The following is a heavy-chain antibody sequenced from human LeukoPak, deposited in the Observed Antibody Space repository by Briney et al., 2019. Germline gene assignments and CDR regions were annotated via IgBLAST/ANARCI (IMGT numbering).Heavy chain of an antibody. CDR2: ISDCGVTT. J-gene: IGHJ4*02. V-gene: IGHV3-23*01. Sequence: GGSLRLSCAASAFTFSNYVMSWVRQAPGKGLEWVSAISDCGVTTYYADSVKGRFTISRDNSKNTLYLQMYSLRADDTAVYYCAKDQDPHSYGSGSYAPFDYWGQGTLVTVSS. CDR1: AFTFSNYV. CDR3: AKDQDPHSYGSGSYAPFDY. D-gene: IGHD3-10*01.